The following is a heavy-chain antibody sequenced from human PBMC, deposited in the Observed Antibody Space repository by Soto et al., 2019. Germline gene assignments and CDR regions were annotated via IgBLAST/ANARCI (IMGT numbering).Heavy chain of an antibody. Sequence: QVQLVESGGGVVQPGRSLRLSCAASGFTLSSYAMHWVRQAPGKGLEWVAVISYDGSNKYYADSVKGRFTISRDNSKNTRFLQMNSLRAEDTAVYYCERDLEMDTIIGGRWGQGTLVTVSS. CDR2: ISYDGSNK. J-gene: IGHJ4*02. D-gene: IGHD5-18*01. CDR3: ERDLEMDTIIGGR. CDR1: GFTLSSYA. V-gene: IGHV3-30-3*01.